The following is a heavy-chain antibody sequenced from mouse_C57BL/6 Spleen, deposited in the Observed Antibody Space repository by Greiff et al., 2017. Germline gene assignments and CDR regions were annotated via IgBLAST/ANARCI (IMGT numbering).Heavy chain of an antibody. Sequence: VQLQQSGPELVKPGASVKISCKASGYTFTDYYMNWVKQSHGKSLEWIGDINPNNGGTSYNQKFKGKATLTVDKSSSTAYMELRSLTSEDSAVYYCARSSQLLREHYYAMDYWGQGTSVTVSS. CDR1: GYTFTDYY. CDR3: ARSSQLLREHYYAMDY. D-gene: IGHD1-1*01. CDR2: INPNNGGT. J-gene: IGHJ4*01. V-gene: IGHV1-26*01.